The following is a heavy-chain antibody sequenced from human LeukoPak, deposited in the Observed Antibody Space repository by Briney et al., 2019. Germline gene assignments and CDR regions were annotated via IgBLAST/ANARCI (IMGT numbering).Heavy chain of an antibody. CDR1: GFTFDDYA. V-gene: IGHV3-9*01. J-gene: IGHJ4*02. Sequence: GRSLRLSCAASGFTFDDYAMHWVRQAPGKGLEWVSGISWNSGSIGYADSVKGRFTISRDNAKNSLYLQMNSLRAEDTALYYCAKDKFGSSGWADYWGQGTLVTVSS. D-gene: IGHD6-19*01. CDR2: ISWNSGSI. CDR3: AKDKFGSSGWADY.